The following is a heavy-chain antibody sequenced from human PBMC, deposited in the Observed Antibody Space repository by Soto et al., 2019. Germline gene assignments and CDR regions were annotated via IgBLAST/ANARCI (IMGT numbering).Heavy chain of an antibody. CDR2: IYHSGST. CDR3: ARDPILGVVGNNWFDP. Sequence: PSETLSLTCSVYGGSFSDYSWTWIRQPPGKGLEWIGDIYHSGSTNYNPSLKSRVTISVDRSKNQFSLKLSSVTAADTAVYYCARDPILGVVGNNWFDPWGQGTLVTVSS. V-gene: IGHV4-34*01. D-gene: IGHD3-3*01. CDR1: GGSFSDYS. J-gene: IGHJ5*02.